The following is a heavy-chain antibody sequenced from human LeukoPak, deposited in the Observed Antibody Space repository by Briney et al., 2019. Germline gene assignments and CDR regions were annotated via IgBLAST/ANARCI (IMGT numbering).Heavy chain of an antibody. CDR2: ISGSGGST. J-gene: IGHJ3*02. Sequence: PGGSLRLSCAASGFTFSSYAMSWVRQAPGEGLEWVSAISGSGGSTYYADSVKGRFTISRDNSKNTLYLQMNSLRAEDTAVYYCAKPHYYYSGPDAFDIWGQGTMVTVSS. V-gene: IGHV3-23*01. CDR1: GFTFSSYA. D-gene: IGHD3-22*01. CDR3: AKPHYYYSGPDAFDI.